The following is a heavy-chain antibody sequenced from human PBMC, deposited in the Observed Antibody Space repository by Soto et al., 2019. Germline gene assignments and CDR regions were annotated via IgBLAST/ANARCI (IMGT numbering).Heavy chain of an antibody. CDR2: IWYDGSNK. J-gene: IGHJ6*02. V-gene: IGHV3-33*01. Sequence: GGSLRLSCAASGFTFSSYGMHWVRQAPGKGLEWVAVIWYDGSNKYYADSVKGRFTISRDNSKNTLYLQMNSLRAEDTAVYYCARGGLHGLAGDYYGMDVWGQGTTVTVSS. CDR3: ARGGLHGLAGDYYGMDV. D-gene: IGHD5-18*01. CDR1: GFTFSSYG.